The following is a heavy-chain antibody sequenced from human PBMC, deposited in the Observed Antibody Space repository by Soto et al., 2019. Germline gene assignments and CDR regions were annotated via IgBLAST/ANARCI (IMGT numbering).Heavy chain of an antibody. D-gene: IGHD3-3*01. CDR1: GFVVTDYY. CDR2: FLIGGDT. J-gene: IGHJ3*01. V-gene: IGHV3-53*01. Sequence: PGGSLRLSGAASGFVVTDYYMSWVRQAPWKGLEWVAVFLIGGDTHYGESVKGRFNISRDNYKNTLYLQMNSLRAEDTAVYYCAREPLWTGPLPLDVFDLCGQGTMVPVSS. CDR3: AREPLWTGPLPLDVFDL.